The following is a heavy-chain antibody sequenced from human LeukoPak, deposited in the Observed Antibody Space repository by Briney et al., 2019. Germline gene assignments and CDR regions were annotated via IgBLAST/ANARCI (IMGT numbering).Heavy chain of an antibody. V-gene: IGHV3-23*01. CDR3: AKRRESGIGSLYYFDY. D-gene: IGHD6-25*01. Sequence: GGSLRLSCAASGFTFSTYAMSWVRRAPGTGLEWVTAISGSGDSTYYADSVKGRFTISRDNSKNTLYLQMNSLRAEDTALYYCAKRRESGIGSLYYFDYWGQGTLVTVSS. CDR2: ISGSGDST. CDR1: GFTFSTYA. J-gene: IGHJ4*02.